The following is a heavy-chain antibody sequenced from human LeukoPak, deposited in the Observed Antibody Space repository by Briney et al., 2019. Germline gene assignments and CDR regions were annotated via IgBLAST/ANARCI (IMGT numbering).Heavy chain of an antibody. V-gene: IGHV7-4-1*02. Sequence: ASVKVSCKASGYTFTSYAMNWVRQAPGQGLEWMGWINTNTGNPTYAQGFTGRFVFSLDTSVSTAYLQISSLKAEDTAVYYCARDWATYSSSWPNMDVWGKGTTVTVSS. CDR1: GYTFTSYA. D-gene: IGHD6-6*01. CDR2: INTNTGNP. J-gene: IGHJ6*03. CDR3: ARDWATYSSSWPNMDV.